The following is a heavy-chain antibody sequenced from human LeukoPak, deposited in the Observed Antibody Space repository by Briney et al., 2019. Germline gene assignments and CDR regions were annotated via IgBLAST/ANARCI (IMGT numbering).Heavy chain of an antibody. CDR1: GGSISSSNW. V-gene: IGHV4-4*02. J-gene: IGHJ4*02. CDR3: ARDSEDGSGSYYGY. CDR2: IYHSGST. Sequence: SETLSLTCAVSGGSISSSNWWSWVRQPPGKGLEWIGEIYHSGSTNYNPSLKSRVTISVDKSKNQFSLKLSSVTAADTAVYYCARDSEDGSGSYYGYWGQGTLVTASS. D-gene: IGHD3-10*01.